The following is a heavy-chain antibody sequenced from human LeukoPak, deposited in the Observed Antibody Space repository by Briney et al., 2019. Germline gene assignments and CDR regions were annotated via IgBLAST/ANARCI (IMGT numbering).Heavy chain of an antibody. Sequence: SETLSLTCAVYGGSFSGYYWSWIRQPPGKGLEWIGEINHSGSTNYNPSLKSRVTISVDTSKNQFSLKLSSVTAADTAVYYCARAGRLRYFDWLSAFDIWGQGTMVTVSS. CDR3: ARAGRLRYFDWLSAFDI. CDR2: INHSGST. J-gene: IGHJ3*02. V-gene: IGHV4-34*01. D-gene: IGHD3-9*01. CDR1: GGSFSGYY.